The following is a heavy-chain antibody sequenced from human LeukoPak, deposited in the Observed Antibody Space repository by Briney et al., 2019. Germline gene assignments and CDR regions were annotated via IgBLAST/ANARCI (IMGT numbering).Heavy chain of an antibody. J-gene: IGHJ3*02. CDR3: ARQYCSGSRCYHDAFDI. D-gene: IGHD2-15*01. CDR1: GYSFTSYW. Sequence: GESLKISCKGSGYSFTSYWIGWVRQMPGKGLEWMGIIYPGDSGTRYSPSFQGQVTISADKSISTAYLQWSSLKASDTAMYYCARQYCSGSRCYHDAFDIWGQGTMVTVSS. CDR2: IYPGDSGT. V-gene: IGHV5-51*01.